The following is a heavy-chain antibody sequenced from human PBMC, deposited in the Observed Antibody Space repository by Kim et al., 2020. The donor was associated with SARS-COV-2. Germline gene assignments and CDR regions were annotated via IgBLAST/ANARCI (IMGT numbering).Heavy chain of an antibody. CDR3: ARDRMATITGEIDY. J-gene: IGHJ4*02. D-gene: IGHD5-12*01. CDR1: GYTFTSYG. V-gene: IGHV1-18*01. Sequence: ASVKVSCKASGYTFTSYGISWVRQAPGQGLEWMGWISAYNGNTNYAQKLQGRVTMTTDTSTSTAYMELRSLRSDDTAVYYCARDRMATITGEIDYSGQGTLVTVSS. CDR2: ISAYNGNT.